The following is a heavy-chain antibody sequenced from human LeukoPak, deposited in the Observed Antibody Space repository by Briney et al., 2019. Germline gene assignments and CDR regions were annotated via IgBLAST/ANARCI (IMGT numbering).Heavy chain of an antibody. CDR3: ARDAEDSSGYYHY. CDR1: GFTVSSYY. J-gene: IGHJ4*02. V-gene: IGHV3-53*04. D-gene: IGHD3-22*01. CDR2: LYSGGST. Sequence: GGSLRLSCAASGFTVSSYYMSWVRQAPRKGLEWVSILYSGGSTYYADSVKGRFTISRHNSKNTLYLQMNSLRPEDTAVYYCARDAEDSSGYYHYWGQGTLVTVSS.